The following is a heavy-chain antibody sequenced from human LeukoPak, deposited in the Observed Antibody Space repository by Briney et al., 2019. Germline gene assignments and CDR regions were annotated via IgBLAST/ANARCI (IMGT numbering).Heavy chain of an antibody. CDR1: GYTFTSYG. D-gene: IGHD3-3*01. CDR3: ARSDYDFWSGYSVEDAFDI. CDR2: ISAYNGNT. J-gene: IGHJ3*02. Sequence: EASVKVSCKASGYTFTSYGISWVRQAPGQGLEWMGWISAYNGNTNYAQKLQGSVTMTTDTSTSTAYMELRSLRSDDTAVYYCARSDYDFWSGYSVEDAFDIWGQGTMVTVSS. V-gene: IGHV1-18*01.